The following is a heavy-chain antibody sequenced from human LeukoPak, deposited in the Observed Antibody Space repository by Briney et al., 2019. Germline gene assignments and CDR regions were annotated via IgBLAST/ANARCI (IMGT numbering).Heavy chain of an antibody. CDR3: AKDLDSSGYFFQH. CDR2: ISGDGGST. J-gene: IGHJ1*01. V-gene: IGHV3-43*02. CDR1: GFTFDDYA. D-gene: IGHD6-19*01. Sequence: GGSLRLSCAASGFTFDDYAMHWVRQAPGKGLEWVSLISGDGGSTYYADSVKGRFTISRDNSKNSLYLQMNSLRTEDTASYYCAKDLDSSGYFFQHWGQGTLVTVSS.